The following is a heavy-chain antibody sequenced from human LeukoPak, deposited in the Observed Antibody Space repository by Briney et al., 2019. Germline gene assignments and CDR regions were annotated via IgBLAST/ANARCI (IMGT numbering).Heavy chain of an antibody. CDR2: IYPGDSDT. J-gene: IGHJ3*02. D-gene: IGHD2-15*01. CDR3: GCGYCSGGSRYGPAFDI. CDR1: GYSFTSYW. V-gene: IGHV5-51*01. Sequence: KFGESLKISCKGSGYSFTSYWIGWVRQMPGKGLEWMGIIYPGDSDTRYSPSFQGQVTISADKSISTAYLQWSSLKASDTAMYYCGCGYCSGGSRYGPAFDIWGQGTMVTVSS.